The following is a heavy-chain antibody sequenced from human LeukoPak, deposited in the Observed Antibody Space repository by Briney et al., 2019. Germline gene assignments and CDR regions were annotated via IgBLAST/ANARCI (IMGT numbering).Heavy chain of an antibody. J-gene: IGHJ4*02. CDR3: AKEDSFGSGSYYTPFDS. Sequence: GGSLRLSCAASGFTFNSYAMSWVRQAPGKGLEWVSTIGGTSDVTYYADSVKGRFTISRDNSKNILYLQMNSLRAEDTALYYCAKEDSFGSGSYYTPFDSWGQGTLVTVSS. V-gene: IGHV3-23*01. D-gene: IGHD3-10*01. CDR1: GFTFNSYA. CDR2: IGGTSDVT.